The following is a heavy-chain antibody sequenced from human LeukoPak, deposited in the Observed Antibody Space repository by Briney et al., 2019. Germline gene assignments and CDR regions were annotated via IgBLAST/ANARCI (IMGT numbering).Heavy chain of an antibody. CDR3: ARAPTAGTGTRSTWGQSGWYFDL. V-gene: IGHV3-30*04. CDR2: ISYDGSNK. D-gene: IGHD1-7*01. Sequence: PGGSLRLSCAASGFTFSSYAMHWVRQAPGKGLEWVAVISYDGSNKYYADSVKGRFTISRDNSKNTLYLQMNSLRSEDTAVYYCARAPTAGTGTRSTWGQSGWYFDLWGRGTLVTVSS. CDR1: GFTFSSYA. J-gene: IGHJ2*01.